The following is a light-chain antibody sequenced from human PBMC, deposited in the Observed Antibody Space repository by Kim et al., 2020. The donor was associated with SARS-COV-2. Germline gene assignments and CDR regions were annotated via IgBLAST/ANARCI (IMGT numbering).Light chain of an antibody. V-gene: IGLV3-21*02. CDR3: QVCAGTDDHPV. CDR2: FND. J-gene: IGLJ3*02. CDR1: KLETKN. Sequence: APRDAARIVCGGEKLETKNVHWYQQRPGQAPVLVVRFNDDRPSGIPGRFSGSNSGNTATLTIASVEAGDEADYFCQVCAGTDDHPVFGGGTKLTVL.